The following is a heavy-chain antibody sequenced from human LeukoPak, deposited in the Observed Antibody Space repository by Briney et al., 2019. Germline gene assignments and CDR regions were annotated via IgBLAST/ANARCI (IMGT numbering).Heavy chain of an antibody. CDR1: GGSISSGSYY. V-gene: IGHV4-61*09. Sequence: SQTLSLTCTVSGGSISSGSYYWSWIRQPAGKGLEWIGEINHSGSTNYNPSLKSRVTISVDTSKNQFSLKLSSVTAADTAVYYCARGDYCSGGSCYSPPFDYWGQGTLVTVSS. D-gene: IGHD2-15*01. J-gene: IGHJ4*02. CDR2: INHSGST. CDR3: ARGDYCSGGSCYSPPFDY.